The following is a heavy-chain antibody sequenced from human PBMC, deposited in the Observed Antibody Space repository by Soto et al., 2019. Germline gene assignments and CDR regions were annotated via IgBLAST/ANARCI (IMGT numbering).Heavy chain of an antibody. Sequence: PSETLSLTCSLSGASITSTTYFWAWIRQPPGKGLEWVGSIYYSGKTYYNPSLKSRTTISVDRSRNQFSLQVSSVTAADTAVYYCAKNLPRTGRFDYLGQGTVVTVSS. CDR1: GASITSTTYF. V-gene: IGHV4-39*01. CDR3: AKNLPRTGRFDY. CDR2: IYYSGKT. J-gene: IGHJ4*02.